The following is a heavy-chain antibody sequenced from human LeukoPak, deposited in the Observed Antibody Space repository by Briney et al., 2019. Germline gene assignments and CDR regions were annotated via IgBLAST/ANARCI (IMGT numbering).Heavy chain of an antibody. D-gene: IGHD3-22*01. CDR3: AYCDYYIKPY. V-gene: IGHV1-2*07. J-gene: IGHJ4*01. CDR1: GYATDYY. Sequence: ASVKVSCKASGYATDYYINWVRQAAGQGVELSGRNNPNRVCTSYARNFRSTVSITRDTSIRTVSLESRSLRSDDAAVYYCAYCDYYIKPYWGQGTLVTVSS. CDR2: NNPNRVCT.